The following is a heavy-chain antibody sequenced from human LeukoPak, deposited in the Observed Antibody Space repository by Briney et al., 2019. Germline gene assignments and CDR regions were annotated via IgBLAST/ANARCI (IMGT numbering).Heavy chain of an antibody. D-gene: IGHD5-18*01. V-gene: IGHV3-23*01. CDR3: AKGRASGWLLRSDAFDI. Sequence: QTGGSLRLSCAASGFTFSSYAMSWVRQAPGKGLEWVSAISGSGGSTYYADSVKGRFTISRDNSKNTLYLQMNSLRAEDTAVYYCAKGRASGWLLRSDAFDIWGQGTMVTVSS. CDR1: GFTFSSYA. J-gene: IGHJ3*02. CDR2: ISGSGGST.